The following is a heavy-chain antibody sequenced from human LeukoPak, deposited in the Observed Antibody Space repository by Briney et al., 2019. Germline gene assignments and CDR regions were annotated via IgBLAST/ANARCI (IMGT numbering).Heavy chain of an antibody. CDR1: GFTFSNYS. D-gene: IGHD2-21*02. CDR3: ARSCDGDCYSDY. V-gene: IGHV3-21*01. J-gene: IGHJ4*02. Sequence: NPGGSLRLSCAGSGFTFSNYSMNWVRQAPGKGLEGFSSIGSTSHFRYYADSLKGRVTISRDNAKTSLYLQMSRLRVEATAVYYCARSCDGDCYSDYWGQGTLVTVSS. CDR2: IGSTSHFR.